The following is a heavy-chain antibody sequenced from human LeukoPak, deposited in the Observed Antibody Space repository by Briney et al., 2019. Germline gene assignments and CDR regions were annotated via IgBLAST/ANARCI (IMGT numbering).Heavy chain of an antibody. CDR1: GYSFTSNW. J-gene: IGHJ4*02. D-gene: IGHD3/OR15-3a*01. CDR3: ARHERTGTASPLFDY. V-gene: IGHV5-51*01. Sequence: PGESLKISRKGSGYSFTSNWIGWVRQMPGEGLEWMGIIYPGDSDTRYSPSFQGQVTISAVKSISTAYLQWSSLKASDTAMYYCARHERTGTASPLFDYWGQGTLVTVSS. CDR2: IYPGDSDT.